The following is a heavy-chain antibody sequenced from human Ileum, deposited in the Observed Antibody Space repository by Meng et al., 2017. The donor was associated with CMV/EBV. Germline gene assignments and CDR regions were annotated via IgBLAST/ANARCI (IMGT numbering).Heavy chain of an antibody. J-gene: IGHJ4*02. CDR2: MNPNSGNT. CDR1: GYTFTGFY. V-gene: IGHV1-8*01. CDR3: ARGKNPSSGYYEKTKADY. D-gene: IGHD3-22*01. Sequence: ASVKVSCKASGYTFTGFYIHWVRQATGQGLEWMGWMNPNSGNTGYAQKFQGRVTMTRNTSISTAYMELSSLRSEDTAVYYCARGKNPSSGYYEKTKADYWGQGTLVTVSS.